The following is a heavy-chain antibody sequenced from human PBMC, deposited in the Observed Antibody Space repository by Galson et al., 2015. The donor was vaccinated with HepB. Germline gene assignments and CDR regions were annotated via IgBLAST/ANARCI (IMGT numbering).Heavy chain of an antibody. J-gene: IGHJ4*02. Sequence: SLRLSCAASGFTFSSYGMHWVRQAPGKGLEWVAVISYDGSNKYYADSVKGRFTISRDNSKNTLYLQMNSLRAEDTAVYYCARDSWVSAIAAHPLDYWGQGTLVTVSS. D-gene: IGHD6-6*01. V-gene: IGHV3-30*03. CDR3: ARDSWVSAIAAHPLDY. CDR2: ISYDGSNK. CDR1: GFTFSSYG.